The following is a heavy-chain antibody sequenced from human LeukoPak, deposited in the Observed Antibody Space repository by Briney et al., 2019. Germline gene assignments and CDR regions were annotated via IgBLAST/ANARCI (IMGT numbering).Heavy chain of an antibody. V-gene: IGHV1-2*02. CDR1: GYTFTGFY. Sequence: ASVKVSCKASGYTFTGFYIHWIRQAPGQGLEWMGWVSPNSGGTNYAQKFQGRVTMTRDTSISTAYMELSRLRSDDTAVYYCASIGGSSSWDWGQGTLVTVSS. J-gene: IGHJ4*02. CDR3: ASIGGSSSWD. D-gene: IGHD6-13*01. CDR2: VSPNSGGT.